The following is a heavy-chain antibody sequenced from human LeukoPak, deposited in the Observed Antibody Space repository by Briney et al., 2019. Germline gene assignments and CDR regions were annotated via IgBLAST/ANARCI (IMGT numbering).Heavy chain of an antibody. D-gene: IGHD3-22*01. V-gene: IGHV4-59*08. CDR2: IYYSEST. Sequence: PSETLSLTCTVSGGSISSYYWRWIRQPPGKGLEWIGYIYYSESTNYNPSLKSRVTISVDTSKNQFSLKLSSVTAADTAVYYCARHLFYYDSSGYYHGDAFDIWGQGTMVTVSS. J-gene: IGHJ3*02. CDR1: GGSISSYY. CDR3: ARHLFYYDSSGYYHGDAFDI.